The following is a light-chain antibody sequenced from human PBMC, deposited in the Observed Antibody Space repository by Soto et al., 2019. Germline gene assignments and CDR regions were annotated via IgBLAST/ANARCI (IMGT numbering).Light chain of an antibody. CDR2: WAS. Sequence: DIVMTQSPDSLAVSLGERATINCKSSQNVLYYSNNKNYLAWYRHKPGQSPKLLIYWASTRESGVPDRFSGSGSGTDFTLTISSLQAEDVAVYYCQQYFSAPQTFGQGTKVEIK. J-gene: IGKJ1*01. CDR3: QQYFSAPQT. CDR1: QNVLYYSNNKNY. V-gene: IGKV4-1*01.